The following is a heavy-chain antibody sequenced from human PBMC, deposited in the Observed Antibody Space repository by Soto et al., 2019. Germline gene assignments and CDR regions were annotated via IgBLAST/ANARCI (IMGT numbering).Heavy chain of an antibody. CDR1: GVTFSSYW. CDR3: ARPDYGDYVGIDY. V-gene: IGHV3-7*01. CDR2: IKQDGSEK. D-gene: IGHD4-17*01. Sequence: GGSLRLSCAASGVTFSSYWMSWVRQAPGKGLEWVANIKQDGSEKYYVDSVKGRFTISRDNAKNSLYLQMNSLRAEDTAVYYCARPDYGDYVGIDYWGQGT. J-gene: IGHJ4*02.